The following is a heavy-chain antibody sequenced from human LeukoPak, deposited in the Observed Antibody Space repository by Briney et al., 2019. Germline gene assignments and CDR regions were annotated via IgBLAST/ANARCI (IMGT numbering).Heavy chain of an antibody. Sequence: GASVKVSCKASGYTFTSYGTSWVRQAPGQRLEWMGWISAYNGNTNYAQKLQGRVTMTTDTSTSTAYMELRSLRSDDTAVYYCARVGWVYDSSGYPDYWGQGTLVTVSS. V-gene: IGHV1-18*01. CDR1: GYTFTSYG. CDR3: ARVGWVYDSSGYPDY. CDR2: ISAYNGNT. J-gene: IGHJ4*02. D-gene: IGHD3-22*01.